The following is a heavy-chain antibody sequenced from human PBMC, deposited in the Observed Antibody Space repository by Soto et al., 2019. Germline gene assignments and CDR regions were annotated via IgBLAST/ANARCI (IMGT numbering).Heavy chain of an antibody. CDR1: GFTFSSYC. Sequence: GGSLRLSCAASGFTFSSYCMHWVRQAPGKGLEWVAVIWYDGSNKYYADSVKGRFTISRDNSKNTLYLQMNSLRAEDTAAYYCARGIQIYGMDVWGQGTTVTVSS. D-gene: IGHD5-18*01. V-gene: IGHV3-33*01. CDR3: ARGIQIYGMDV. J-gene: IGHJ6*02. CDR2: IWYDGSNK.